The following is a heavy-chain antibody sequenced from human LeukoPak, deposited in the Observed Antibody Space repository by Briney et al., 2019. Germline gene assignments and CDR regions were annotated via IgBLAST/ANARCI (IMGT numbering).Heavy chain of an antibody. CDR1: GFTFSTYG. V-gene: IGHV3-30*18. Sequence: GGSLRLSCAASGFTFSTYGMHWVRQAPGKGLEWVAVTSYDGSNEYYADSVKGRFTISRDNPKNTLYLQMSSLRAEDTAVYYCAKEFNRGLPDYWGQGTLVTVPS. CDR3: AKEFNRGLPDY. J-gene: IGHJ4*02. D-gene: IGHD2-21*01. CDR2: TSYDGSNE.